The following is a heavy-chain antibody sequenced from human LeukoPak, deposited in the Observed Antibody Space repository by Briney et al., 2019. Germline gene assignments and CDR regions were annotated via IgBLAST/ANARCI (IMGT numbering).Heavy chain of an antibody. Sequence: GGSLRLSCTASGFIFSTYGMHWVRQAPGKGLEWVAVMWYDGSNTYYAVSVKGRFTISRDNAKNSLYLQMSNLRAEDTAVYYCARDPLGGYYFDYWGQGTLVTVSS. J-gene: IGHJ4*02. CDR2: MWYDGSNT. V-gene: IGHV3-33*01. D-gene: IGHD3-16*01. CDR1: GFIFSTYG. CDR3: ARDPLGGYYFDY.